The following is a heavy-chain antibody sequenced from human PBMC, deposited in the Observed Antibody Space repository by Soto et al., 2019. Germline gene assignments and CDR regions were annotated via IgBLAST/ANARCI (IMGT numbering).Heavy chain of an antibody. D-gene: IGHD2-8*01. CDR2: VYYRGRS. CDR1: GVSVSNSNYY. CDR3: VSQRTSVLTQAYFDY. V-gene: IGHV4-39*01. J-gene: IGHJ4*02. Sequence: SETLSLTCTVSGVSVSNSNYYWCWFRQSPGKGLEWIGSVYYRGRSYSKSSVKSRVTISVDTSKNQFSLNLNSVTASDTAVYFCVSQRTSVLTQAYFDYWGPGALVTVSS.